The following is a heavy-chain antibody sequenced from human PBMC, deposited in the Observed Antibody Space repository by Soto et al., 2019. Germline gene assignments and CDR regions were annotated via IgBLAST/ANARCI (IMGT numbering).Heavy chain of an antibody. V-gene: IGHV3-66*01. CDR1: GFTVSSNY. Sequence: PGGSLRLSCAASGFTVSSNYMSWVRQAPGKGLEWVSVIYSGGSTYYADSVKGRFTISRDNSKNTLYLQMNSLRAEDTAVYYCARERWELELSYYYYGMDVWGPGTTVTVSS. D-gene: IGHD1-26*01. CDR2: IYSGGST. CDR3: ARERWELELSYYYYGMDV. J-gene: IGHJ6*02.